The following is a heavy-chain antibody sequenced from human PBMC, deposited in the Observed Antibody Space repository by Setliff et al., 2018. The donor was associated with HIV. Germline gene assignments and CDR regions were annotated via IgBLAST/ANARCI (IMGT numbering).Heavy chain of an antibody. D-gene: IGHD6-13*01. V-gene: IGHV1-24*01. J-gene: IGHJ3*01. CDR2: FDPEDGET. CDR3: ARGVPADGYAFDV. Sequence: VSVKVSCKVSGYTLTEVSIHWVRQAPGKGLEWMGYFDPEDGETVHAQKFQDRVTMSTDTSTTTAFMELRSLISDDTAVYYCARGVPADGYAFDVWGQGTLVT. CDR1: GYTLTEVS.